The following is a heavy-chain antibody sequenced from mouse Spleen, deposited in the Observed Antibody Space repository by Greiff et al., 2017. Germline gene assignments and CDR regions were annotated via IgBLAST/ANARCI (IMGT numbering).Heavy chain of an antibody. CDR2: ISSGGGST. CDR1: GFAFSSYD. Sequence: EVKLVESGGGLVKPGGSLKLSCAASGFAFSSYDMSWVRQTPEKRLEWVAYISSGGGSTYYPDTVKGRFTISRDNAKNTLYLQMSSLKSEDTAMYYCARHEGYYGSSYAMDYWGQGTSVTVSS. V-gene: IGHV5-12-1*01. J-gene: IGHJ4*01. D-gene: IGHD1-1*01. CDR3: ARHEGYYGSSYAMDY.